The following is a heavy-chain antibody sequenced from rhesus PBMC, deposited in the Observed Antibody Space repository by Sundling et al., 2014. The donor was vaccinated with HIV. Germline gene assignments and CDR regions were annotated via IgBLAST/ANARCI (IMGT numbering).Heavy chain of an antibody. V-gene: IGHV4-165*01. CDR2: ISGSRGST. Sequence: QVQLQESGPGLVKPSETLSLTCAVSGGSFSGYYWGWIRQPPGKGLEWIGYISGSRGSTDYNPSLKSRVTISTDTSKNQFSLKLSSVTAADTAVYYCAREVPHCTGSGCFTSGAFDFWGQGLRVTVSS. CDR3: AREVPHCTGSGCFTSGAFDF. D-gene: IGHD2-21*01. CDR1: GGSFSGYY. J-gene: IGHJ3*01.